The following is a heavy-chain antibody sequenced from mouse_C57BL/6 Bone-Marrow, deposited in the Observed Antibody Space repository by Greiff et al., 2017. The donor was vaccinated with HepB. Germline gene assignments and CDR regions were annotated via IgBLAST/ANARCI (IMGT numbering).Heavy chain of an antibody. Sequence: EVKLVESGGGLVQPGGSLKLSCAASGFTFSDYGMAWVRQAPRKGPEWVAFISNLAYSIYYADTVTGRFTISRENAKNTLYLEMSSLRSEDTAMYYCARRSYYYEYYFDYWGQGTTLTVSS. J-gene: IGHJ2*01. V-gene: IGHV5-15*04. CDR1: GFTFSDYG. CDR2: ISNLAYSI. D-gene: IGHD2-4*01. CDR3: ARRSYYYEYYFDY.